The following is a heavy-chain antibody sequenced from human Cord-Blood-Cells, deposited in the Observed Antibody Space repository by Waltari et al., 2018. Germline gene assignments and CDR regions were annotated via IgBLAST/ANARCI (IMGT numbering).Heavy chain of an antibody. J-gene: IGHJ3*02. CDR2: FDPEDGET. CDR1: GYTLTELS. Sequence: QVQLVQSGAEVKKPGASVKVSCKVSGYTLTELSMHWGRQAPGKGLEWMGGFDPEDGETIYEQKFQGRVTMTEDTSTDTAYMELSSLRSEDTAVYYCATDCSGGSCYDAFDIWGQGTMVTVSS. CDR3: ATDCSGGSCYDAFDI. D-gene: IGHD2-15*01. V-gene: IGHV1-24*01.